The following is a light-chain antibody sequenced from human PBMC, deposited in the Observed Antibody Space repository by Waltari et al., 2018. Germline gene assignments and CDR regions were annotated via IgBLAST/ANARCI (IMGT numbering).Light chain of an antibody. J-gene: IGKJ2*03. CDR1: HAISNW. CDR2: RAS. V-gene: IGKV1-33*01. CDR3: QQHDNSPYS. Sequence: IQMTQSPSSLSASVADTVTIPSIPTHAISNWLAGYEQKPGKAPKLLIYRASNLETGVPSRFSGSGSGTDFTLTISSLQPEDIATYYCQQHDNSPYSFGQGTKVEIK.